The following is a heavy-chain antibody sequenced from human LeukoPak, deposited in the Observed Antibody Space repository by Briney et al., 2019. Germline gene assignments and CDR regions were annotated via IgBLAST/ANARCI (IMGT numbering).Heavy chain of an antibody. D-gene: IGHD6-13*01. J-gene: IGHJ4*02. CDR2: ISGSGGST. CDR1: GSTFSSFA. Sequence: GGSLRLSCAASGSTFSSFAMNWVRQAPGKGLEWVSTISGSGGSTYYADSVKGRFTISRDNSKNTLYLQMNSLRAEDTAVYFCAKEGIAATGTYWGQGTMVTVSS. V-gene: IGHV3-23*01. CDR3: AKEGIAATGTY.